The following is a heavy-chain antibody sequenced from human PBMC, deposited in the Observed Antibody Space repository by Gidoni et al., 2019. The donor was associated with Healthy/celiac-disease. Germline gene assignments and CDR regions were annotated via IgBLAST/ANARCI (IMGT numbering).Heavy chain of an antibody. V-gene: IGHV4-34*01. CDR1: GGSFSGYY. CDR2: INHSGST. J-gene: IGHJ3*02. D-gene: IGHD4-17*01. CDR3: ALTTVTTSGAFDI. Sequence: QVQLQQWGAGLLKPSETLSLTCAVYGGSFSGYYWSWIRQPPGKGLEWIGEINHSGSTNYNPSLKSRVTISVDTSKNQFSLKLSSVTAADTAVYYCALTTVTTSGAFDIWGQGTMVTVSS.